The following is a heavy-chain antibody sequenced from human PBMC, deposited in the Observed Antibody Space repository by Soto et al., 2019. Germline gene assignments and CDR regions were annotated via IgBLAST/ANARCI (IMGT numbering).Heavy chain of an antibody. CDR1: GFTFSSYA. D-gene: IGHD2-15*01. Sequence: PGGSLRLSCAASGFTFSSYAMSWVRQAPGKGMEWVAAISGSGGSTYYADSVKGRFTISRDNSKNTLYLQMNSLRAEDAAVYYCAKDLVGSNADYFDYWGQGTLVTLSS. V-gene: IGHV3-23*01. J-gene: IGHJ4*02. CDR2: ISGSGGST. CDR3: AKDLVGSNADYFDY.